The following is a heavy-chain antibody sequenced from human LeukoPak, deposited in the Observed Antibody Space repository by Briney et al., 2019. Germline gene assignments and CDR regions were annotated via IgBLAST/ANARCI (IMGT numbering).Heavy chain of an antibody. V-gene: IGHV3-11*04. CDR3: ARDREKGYSRGNWYFNL. CDR1: GSTFSDYY. J-gene: IGHJ2*01. D-gene: IGHD2-21*01. Sequence: GGSLRLSCAASGSTFSDYYMSWIRQAPGKGLEWVSSISSSDTSTIYYADSVKGRFTISRDNAKNSLYLQINSLRAEDTAVYYCARDREKGYSRGNWYFNLWGRGTLVTVSS. CDR2: ISSSDTSTI.